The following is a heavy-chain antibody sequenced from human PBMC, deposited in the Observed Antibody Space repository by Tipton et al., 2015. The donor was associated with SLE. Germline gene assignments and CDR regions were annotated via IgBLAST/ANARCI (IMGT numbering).Heavy chain of an antibody. CDR1: GGTFSSYT. CDR2: IIPILGIA. J-gene: IGHJ3*02. CDR3: ARAQGGRGAFDI. V-gene: IGHV1-69*09. D-gene: IGHD3-10*01. Sequence: QVQLVQSGAEVKKPGSSVKVSCKASGGTFSSYTISWVRQAPGQGLEWMGRIIPILGIANYAQKFQGRVTITADKSTSTAYMELSRLRSDDTAVYYCARAQGGRGAFDIWGQGTMVTVSS.